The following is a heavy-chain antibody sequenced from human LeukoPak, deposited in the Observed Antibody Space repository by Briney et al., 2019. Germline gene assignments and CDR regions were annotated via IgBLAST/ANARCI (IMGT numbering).Heavy chain of an antibody. V-gene: IGHV3-48*04. J-gene: IGHJ3*02. CDR1: GFTFSSYA. CDR2: ISGSGSAI. Sequence: GGSLRLSCAASGFTFSSYAMSWVRQAPGKGLEWVSYISGSGSAIYYADSVKGRFTISRDNAKNSLYLQMNSLRAEDTAVYYCAKVGPVSSGWYDAFDIWGQGTMVTVSS. D-gene: IGHD6-19*01. CDR3: AKVGPVSSGWYDAFDI.